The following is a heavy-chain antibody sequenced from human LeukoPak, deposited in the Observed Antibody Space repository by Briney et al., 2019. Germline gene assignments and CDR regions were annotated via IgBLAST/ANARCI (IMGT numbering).Heavy chain of an antibody. CDR3: AKADSSGWYYFDY. J-gene: IGHJ4*02. CDR1: GFTFSSYA. D-gene: IGHD6-19*01. CDR2: ISNSGGST. V-gene: IGHV3-23*01. Sequence: GGSLRLSCAASGFTFSSYAMSWVRQAPGKGLEWVSTISNSGGSTYYADSMKGRFTISRDNSKNTLHLQMNSLRAEDTAVYYCAKADSSGWYYFDYWGQGTLVTVSS.